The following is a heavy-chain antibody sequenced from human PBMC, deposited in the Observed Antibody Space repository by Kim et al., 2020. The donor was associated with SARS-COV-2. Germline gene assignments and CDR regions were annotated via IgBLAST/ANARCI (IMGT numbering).Heavy chain of an antibody. CDR2: ISAYNGNT. V-gene: IGHV1-18*01. D-gene: IGHD3-10*01. J-gene: IGHJ6*02. Sequence: ASVKVSCKASGYTFTSYGISWVRQAPGQGLEWMGWISAYNGNTNYAQKLQGRVTMTTDTSTSTAYMELRSLRSDDTAVYYCARDLKWFGELLTHYYYGMDVWGQGTTVTVSS. CDR1: GYTFTSYG. CDR3: ARDLKWFGELLTHYYYGMDV.